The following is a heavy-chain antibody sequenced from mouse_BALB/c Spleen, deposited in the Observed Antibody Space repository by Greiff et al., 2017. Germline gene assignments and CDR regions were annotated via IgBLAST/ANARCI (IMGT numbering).Heavy chain of an antibody. CDR2: ISDGGSYT. V-gene: IGHV5-4*02. CDR1: GFTFSDYY. J-gene: IGHJ4*01. Sequence: EVKLMESGGGLVKPGGSLKLSCAASGFTFSDYYMYWVRQTPEKRLEWVATISDGGSYTYYPDSVKGRFTISRDNAKNNLYLQMSSLKSEDTAMYYCARDGEYAMDYWGQGTSVTVSS. CDR3: ARDGEYAMDY.